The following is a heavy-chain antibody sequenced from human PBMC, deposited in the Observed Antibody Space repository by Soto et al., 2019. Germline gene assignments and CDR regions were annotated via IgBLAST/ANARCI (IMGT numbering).Heavy chain of an antibody. V-gene: IGHV4-34*01. J-gene: IGHJ6*02. CDR1: GGSFSGYY. CDR3: ARANSRYCSSTSCYPRPAKMDV. CDR2: INHSGST. Sequence: SETLSLTCAVYGGSFSGYYWSWIRQPPGKGLEWIGEINHSGSTNYNPSLKSRVTISVDTSKNQFSLKLSSVTAADTAVYYCARANSRYCSSTSCYPRPAKMDVWGQGTTVTVSS. D-gene: IGHD2-2*01.